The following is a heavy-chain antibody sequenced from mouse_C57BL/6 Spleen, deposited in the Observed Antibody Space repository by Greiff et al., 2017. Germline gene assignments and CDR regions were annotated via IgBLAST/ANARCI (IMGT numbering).Heavy chain of an antibody. J-gene: IGHJ2*01. V-gene: IGHV1-81*01. CDR3: ASHDGYYVDFDY. D-gene: IGHD2-3*01. CDR2: IYPRSGNT. Sequence: QVQLKESGAELARPGASVKLSCKASGYTFTSYGISWVKQRTGQGLEWIGEIYPRSGNTYYNEKFKGKATLTVDKPSSTAYMQLSSLTSEDSAVYYCASHDGYYVDFDYWGQGTTLTVSS. CDR1: GYTFTSYG.